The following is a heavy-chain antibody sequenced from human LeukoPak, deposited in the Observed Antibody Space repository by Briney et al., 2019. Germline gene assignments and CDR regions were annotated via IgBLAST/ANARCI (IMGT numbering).Heavy chain of an antibody. CDR2: ISSNGGST. V-gene: IGHV3-64*01. CDR3: ASRRTAYCGGDCPEGY. CDR1: GFTFSSYA. D-gene: IGHD2-21*02. Sequence: GGSLRLSCAASGFTFSSYAMHWVRQAPGKGLEYVSAISSNGGSTYYANSVKGRFTISRDNSKNTLYLQMGSLRAEDMAVYYCASRRTAYCGGDCPEGYWGQGTLVTVSS. J-gene: IGHJ4*02.